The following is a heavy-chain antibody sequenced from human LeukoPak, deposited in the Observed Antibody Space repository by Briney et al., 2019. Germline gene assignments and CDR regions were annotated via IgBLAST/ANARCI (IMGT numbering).Heavy chain of an antibody. CDR1: GFTFSSYG. Sequence: PGGSLRLPCAASGFTFSSYGMHWVRQAPGKGLEWVAFIRYDGSNKYYADSVKGRFTISRDNSKNTVYLQMNSLRAEDMAVYYCAREGYYDFWSGYYEYYYYYYMDVWGKGTTVTVSS. CDR2: IRYDGSNK. V-gene: IGHV3-30*02. CDR3: AREGYYDFWSGYYEYYYYYYMDV. J-gene: IGHJ6*03. D-gene: IGHD3-3*01.